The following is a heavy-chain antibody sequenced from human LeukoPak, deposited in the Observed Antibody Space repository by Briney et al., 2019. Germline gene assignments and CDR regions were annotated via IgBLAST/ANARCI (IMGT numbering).Heavy chain of an antibody. CDR1: GYTFTSYY. Sequence: SVKVSCKASGYTFTSYYMYWVRQAPGQGLEWMGIINPSGGSTSYAQKFQGRVTMTRDTSTSTVYMELSSLRSEDTAVYYCAREFYILTGYSAGPYFDYWGQGTLVTVSS. J-gene: IGHJ4*02. V-gene: IGHV1-46*01. CDR2: INPSGGST. D-gene: IGHD3-9*01. CDR3: AREFYILTGYSAGPYFDY.